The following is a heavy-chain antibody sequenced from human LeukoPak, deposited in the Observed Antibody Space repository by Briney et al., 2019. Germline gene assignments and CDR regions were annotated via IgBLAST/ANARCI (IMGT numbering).Heavy chain of an antibody. CDR2: IDWNDDK. D-gene: IGHD5-12*01. CDR3: ARTRATMRGFDY. V-gene: IGHV2-70*04. J-gene: IGHJ4*02. CDR1: GFSLSTSGMR. Sequence: SGPALVKPTQTLTLTCTFSGFSLSTSGMRVSWIRQPPGKALEWLARIDWNDDKFYSTSLKTRLTISKDTSKNQVVLTMTSMDPVDTATYYCARTRATMRGFDYWGQGTLVTVSS.